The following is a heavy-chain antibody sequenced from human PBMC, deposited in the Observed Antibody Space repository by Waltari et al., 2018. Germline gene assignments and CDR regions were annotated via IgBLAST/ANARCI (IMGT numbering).Heavy chain of an antibody. J-gene: IGHJ4*02. CDR1: GFIVSSNY. CDR2: IYSGGSS. D-gene: IGHD3-10*01. V-gene: IGHV3-53*01. Sequence: EVQVVESGGGLIQPGGSLRLSCAVSGFIVSSNYMSWVRQARGKGLGWVSVIYSGGSSYYVDSVKVRFTISRDNSKNTIYLEMNSLRGEDTAVYFCVGHRFGSGSYFDYWGQGTPVTVSS. CDR3: VGHRFGSGSYFDY.